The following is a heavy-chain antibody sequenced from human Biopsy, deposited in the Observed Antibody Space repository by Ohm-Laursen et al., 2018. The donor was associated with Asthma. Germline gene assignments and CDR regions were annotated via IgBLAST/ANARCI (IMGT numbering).Heavy chain of an antibody. V-gene: IGHV1-69*01. Sequence: SSVKVSCKAPGGTFSNFAISWVRQAPGQGLEWLGGILTVFGTTNYAQKLQGRVTITADESTSTAYMEVTSLRSEDTAIYYCARCQVGYSSGWSLLLKKIYYSGMDVWGQGTAVTVSS. D-gene: IGHD6-19*01. CDR1: GGTFSNFA. CDR2: ILTVFGTT. CDR3: ARCQVGYSSGWSLLLKKIYYSGMDV. J-gene: IGHJ6*02.